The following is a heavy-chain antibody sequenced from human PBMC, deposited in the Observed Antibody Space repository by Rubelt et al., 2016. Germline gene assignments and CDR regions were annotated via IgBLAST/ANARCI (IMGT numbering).Heavy chain of an antibody. CDR1: GGSFSIYY. J-gene: IGHJ3*02. V-gene: IGHV4-34*01. CDR3: ASSRLSDLFRACDI. Sequence: QVQLQQWGAGLLKPSETLSLTCAVYGGSFSIYYWRWIRPPPGKWLEWIGEINHSGITNYNPSLKSRVTISVDTSMNQWSLRLISVTAADAAVYYCASSRLSDLFRACDIWGQGTMVTVSS. D-gene: IGHD2-21*01. CDR2: INHSGIT.